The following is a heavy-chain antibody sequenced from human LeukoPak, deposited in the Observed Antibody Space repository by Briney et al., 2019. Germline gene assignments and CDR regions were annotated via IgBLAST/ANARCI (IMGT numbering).Heavy chain of an antibody. D-gene: IGHD3-10*01. V-gene: IGHV1-69*13. J-gene: IGHJ3*02. CDR3: ASGSYTYYYGSGSYGDAFDI. Sequence: SVKGSCKASGGTFSSYAISWVRQAPGQGLEWMGGIIPIFGTANYAQKFQGRVTITADESTSTAYMELSSLRSEDTAVYYCASGSYTYYYGSGSYGDAFDIWGQGTMVTVSS. CDR1: GGTFSSYA. CDR2: IIPIFGTA.